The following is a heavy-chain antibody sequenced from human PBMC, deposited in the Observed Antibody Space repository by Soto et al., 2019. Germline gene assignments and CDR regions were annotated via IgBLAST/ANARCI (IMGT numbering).Heavy chain of an antibody. D-gene: IGHD3-22*01. CDR1: GFTVSSNY. J-gene: IGHJ5*02. CDR3: AREIVVVKSRWFDP. Sequence: ESGGGLIQPGGSLRLSCAASGFTVSSNYMSWVRQAPGKGLEWVSVIYSGGSTYYADSVKGRFTISRDNSKNTLYLQMNSLRAEDTAVYYCAREIVVVKSRWFDPWGQGTLVTVSS. V-gene: IGHV3-53*01. CDR2: IYSGGST.